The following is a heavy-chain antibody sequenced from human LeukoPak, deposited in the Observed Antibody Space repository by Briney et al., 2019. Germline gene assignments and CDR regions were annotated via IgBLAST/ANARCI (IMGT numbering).Heavy chain of an antibody. V-gene: IGHV4-34*01. J-gene: IGHJ4*02. D-gene: IGHD6-13*01. CDR1: GGSFSGYY. CDR2: INHSGST. CDR3: ARGTYGSAAGFDY. Sequence: PSETLSLTCAGYGGSFSGYYWSWIRQPAGKGLEWVGEINHSGSTNYNPSLKSRVTISVDTSKNQFSLKLSSVTAADTAVYYCARGTYGSAAGFDYWGQGTLVTVSS.